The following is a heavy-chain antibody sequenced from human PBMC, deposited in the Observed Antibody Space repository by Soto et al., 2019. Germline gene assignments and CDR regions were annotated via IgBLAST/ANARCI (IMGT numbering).Heavy chain of an antibody. CDR2: IIPIFGTA. CDR1: GGTFSSYA. D-gene: IGHD3-3*01. V-gene: IGHV1-69*13. CDR3: ARGPIFGVVVDGDYYYYGMDV. Sequence: SVKVSCKASGGTFSSYAISWVRQAPGQGLEWMGGIIPIFGTANYAQKFQGRVTITADESTSTAYMELSSLRSEDTAVYYCARGPIFGVVVDGDYYYYGMDVWGQGTTVTVSS. J-gene: IGHJ6*02.